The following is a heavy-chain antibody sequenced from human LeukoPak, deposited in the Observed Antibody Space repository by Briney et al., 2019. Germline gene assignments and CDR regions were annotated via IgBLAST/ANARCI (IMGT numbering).Heavy chain of an antibody. CDR2: IYYSGST. V-gene: IGHV4-39*01. D-gene: IGHD1-1*01. CDR3: VLDHYYYYYMDV. J-gene: IGHJ6*03. CDR1: GGSISSSSYY. Sequence: SETLSLTCTVSGGSISSSSYYWGWIRQPPGKGLEWIGSIYYSGSTYYNSSLKSRVTISVDTSKNQFSLKLSSVTAADTAVYYCVLDHYYYYYMDVWGKGTTVTVSS.